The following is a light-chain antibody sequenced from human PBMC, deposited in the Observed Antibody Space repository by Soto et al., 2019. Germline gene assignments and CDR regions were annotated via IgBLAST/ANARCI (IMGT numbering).Light chain of an antibody. CDR2: GAS. V-gene: IGKV3-15*01. CDR1: QSVGSN. CDR3: QQYSNWPLLS. J-gene: IGKJ4*01. Sequence: EIVLTQSPGTLSLSPGERATLSCRASQSVGSNLAWYQQKPGQTPRVLIYGASTRAIGVPARFSGSGFGTEFTLTISSLQPEDFVVYYCQQYSNWPLLSFGGGTKVDI.